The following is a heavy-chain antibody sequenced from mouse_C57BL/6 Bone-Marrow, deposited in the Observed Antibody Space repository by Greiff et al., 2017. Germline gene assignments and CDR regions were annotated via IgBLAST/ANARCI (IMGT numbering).Heavy chain of an antibody. CDR2: INPSSGYT. J-gene: IGHJ1*03. Sequence: QVQLKESGAELARPGASVKMSCKASGYTFTSYTMHWVKQRPGQGLEWIGYINPSSGYTKYNQKFKDKATLTADKSSSTAYMPLSSLTSEDSAVYYCARGAGSGWYFDVWGTGTTVTVSS. CDR3: ARGAGSGWYFDV. CDR1: GYTFTSYT. D-gene: IGHD3-1*01. V-gene: IGHV1-4*01.